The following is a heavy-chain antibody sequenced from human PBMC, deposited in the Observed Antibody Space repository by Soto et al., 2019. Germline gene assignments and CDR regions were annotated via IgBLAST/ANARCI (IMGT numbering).Heavy chain of an antibody. D-gene: IGHD2-8*01. CDR1: GYTFTSYD. CDR2: MNPNSGNT. V-gene: IGHV1-8*01. CDR3: ASFNLHCTNGVCPFDY. Sequence: ASVKVSCKASGYTFTSYDINWVRQATGQGLEWMGWMNPNSGNTGYAQKFQGRVTMTRNTSISTAYMELSSLRSEDTAVYYCASFNLHCTNGVCPFDYWGQGTLVTVSS. J-gene: IGHJ4*02.